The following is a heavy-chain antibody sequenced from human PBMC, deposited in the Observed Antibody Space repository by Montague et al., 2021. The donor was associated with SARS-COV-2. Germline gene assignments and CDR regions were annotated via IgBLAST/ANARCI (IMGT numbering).Heavy chain of an antibody. Sequence: CAISGDSVWSKTAAWNWIRQSPSLGLEWLVRTNYRSKWTSDYATSVEGRISIDPDTSKNQFFLHLRSVTPEDTGVYYCVRDTGSAQAGFDAWGQGTLVTVSS. V-gene: IGHV6-1*01. CDR1: GDSVWSKTAA. CDR3: VRDTGSAQAGFDA. CDR2: TNYRSKWTS. J-gene: IGHJ4*02. D-gene: IGHD4-17*01.